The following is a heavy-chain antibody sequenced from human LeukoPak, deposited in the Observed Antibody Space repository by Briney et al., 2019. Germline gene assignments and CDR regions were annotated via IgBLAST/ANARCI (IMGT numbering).Heavy chain of an antibody. CDR2: IYYSGNT. V-gene: IGHV4-39*01. J-gene: IGHJ5*02. D-gene: IGHD6-13*01. CDR1: GGSISSSSYY. CDR3: ARRDGSSFSNP. Sequence: PSETLSLTCTVSGGSISSSSYYWGWIRQPPGKGLEWIGSIYYSGNTYYNPSLKSRVTISVDTSKNQFSLKLSSVTAADTAVYYCARRDGSSFSNPWGQGTLVTVSS.